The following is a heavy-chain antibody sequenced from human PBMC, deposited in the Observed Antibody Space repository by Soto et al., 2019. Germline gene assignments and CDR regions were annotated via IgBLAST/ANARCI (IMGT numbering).Heavy chain of an antibody. CDR3: AREKYDSSGRNWFDP. Sequence: SETLSLTCAVSGGSISSSNWWSWVRQPPGKGLEWIGYIYYSGSTYYNPSLKSRVTISVDTSKNQFSLKLSSVTAADTAVYYCAREKYDSSGRNWFDPWGQGTLVTVSS. CDR2: IYYSGST. J-gene: IGHJ5*02. D-gene: IGHD3-22*01. V-gene: IGHV4-30-4*01. CDR1: GGSISSSNW.